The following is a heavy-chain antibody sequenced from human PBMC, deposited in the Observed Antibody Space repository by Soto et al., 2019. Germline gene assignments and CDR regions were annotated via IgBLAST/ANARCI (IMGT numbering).Heavy chain of an antibody. CDR3: AREGSGGGGMDV. J-gene: IGHJ6*02. CDR1: GYRFISYG. Sequence: QVQLVQSGSEVKKPGASVKVSCKASGYRFISYGLSWVRQAPGQGLEWMGWISPDNGKTNYAQTLQGRVTMTTEASTSTACMELRSLRSDDTAIYWCAREGSGGGGMDVWGQGTTVTVSS. CDR2: ISPDNGKT. V-gene: IGHV1-18*01. D-gene: IGHD1-26*01.